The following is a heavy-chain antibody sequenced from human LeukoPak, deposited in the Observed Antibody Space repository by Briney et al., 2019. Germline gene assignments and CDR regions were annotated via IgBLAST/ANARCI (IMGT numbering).Heavy chain of an antibody. J-gene: IGHJ2*01. CDR3: AREFGDYSSYFDL. Sequence: PGGSLRLSCAASGFTFDDYDMSWVRQAPGKGLEWVTGITWNGTSTGFADSVKGRFTISRDNAKNSLFLAMGSLRAEDTALYYCAREFGDYSSYFDLWGRGTLVIVSS. V-gene: IGHV3-20*04. CDR1: GFTFDDYD. CDR2: ITWNGTST. D-gene: IGHD4-17*01.